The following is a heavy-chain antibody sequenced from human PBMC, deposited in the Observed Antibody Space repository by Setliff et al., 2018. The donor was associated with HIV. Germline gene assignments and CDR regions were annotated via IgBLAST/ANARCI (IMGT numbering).Heavy chain of an antibody. D-gene: IGHD5-18*01. CDR2: IYYSGST. CDR1: GGSISNSRYY. J-gene: IGHJ5*02. CDR3: ARDLGSAYSYAQGRFDP. Sequence: SETLSLTCTVSGGSISNSRYYWSWIRQPPGKGLEWIGYIYYSGSTYYNPSLQSRVTMSVDTSKNKFSLKLSSVTAAHTAVYYCARDLGSAYSYAQGRFDPWGQGTLVTVSS. V-gene: IGHV4-39*07.